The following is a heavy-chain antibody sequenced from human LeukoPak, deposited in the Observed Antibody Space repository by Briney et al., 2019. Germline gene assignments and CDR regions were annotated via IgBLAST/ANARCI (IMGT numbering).Heavy chain of an antibody. CDR1: GGSISSGGYY. J-gene: IGHJ4*02. V-gene: IGHV4-30-2*01. CDR3: ARDNGGSFDS. CDR2: IYHSGST. Sequence: SQTLSLTCTVSGGSISSGGYYWSWIRQPPGKGLEWIGYIYHSGSTYYNPSLKSRVTISVDTSKNQFSLKLSSVTAADTAVYYCARDNGGSFDSWGQGTLVTVSS. D-gene: IGHD2-8*01.